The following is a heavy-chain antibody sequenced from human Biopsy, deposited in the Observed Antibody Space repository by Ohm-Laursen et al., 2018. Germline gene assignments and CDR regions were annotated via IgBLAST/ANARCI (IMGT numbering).Heavy chain of an antibody. CDR3: ARDDAVTVIRGLYY. D-gene: IGHD2-21*02. V-gene: IGHV4-59*07. J-gene: IGHJ4*02. CDR2: IYYSGST. CDR1: GGSISSDY. Sequence: SDTLSLTCTVSGGSISSDYWSWIRQTPGKGLEWIGYIYYSGSTNYNPSLKSRVTISVDTSKNQFSLRLNSATAEDTAVYYCARDDAVTVIRGLYYWGQGALVTVSS.